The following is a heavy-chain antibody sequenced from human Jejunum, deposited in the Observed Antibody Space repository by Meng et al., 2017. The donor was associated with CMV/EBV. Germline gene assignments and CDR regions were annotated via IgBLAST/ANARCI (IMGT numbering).Heavy chain of an antibody. CDR2: IRSKNSGGTT. CDR1: GIGASASC. CDR3: TRCGINCYLDY. Sequence: SGIGASASCIARVRQTPGKGLEWVGFIRSKNSGGTTEYAASVKGRFLVSRDEYNSVTYLQMNDLRIEDTAIYYCTRCGINCYLDYWGQGTRVTVSS. D-gene: IGHD2-15*01. J-gene: IGHJ4*03. V-gene: IGHV3-49*04.